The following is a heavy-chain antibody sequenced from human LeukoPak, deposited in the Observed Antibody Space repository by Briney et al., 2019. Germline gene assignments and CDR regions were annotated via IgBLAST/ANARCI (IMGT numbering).Heavy chain of an antibody. CDR1: GYTFTSYD. Sequence: ASVKVSCKASGYTFTSYDINWVRQATGQGLEWMGWMNPNSGNTGYAQKFQGRVTMTRNTSISTAYMELSSLRSEDTAVYYCARVDPVYGDYVGSYFDYWGQGTLVTVSS. V-gene: IGHV1-8*01. CDR2: MNPNSGNT. J-gene: IGHJ4*02. CDR3: ARVDPVYGDYVGSYFDY. D-gene: IGHD4-17*01.